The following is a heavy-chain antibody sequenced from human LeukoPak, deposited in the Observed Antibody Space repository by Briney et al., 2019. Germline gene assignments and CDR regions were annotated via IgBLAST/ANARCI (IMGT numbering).Heavy chain of an antibody. Sequence: SETLSLIRAVYGGSFSVSYWRWIRPPPGEGLEWIGEINYSGSTNYNPSLKSRVTISVDPYKNQCSLKLSSVTAADTAVYYCARPVSGSSGWYYNYWGQGTLVTVSS. J-gene: IGHJ4*02. V-gene: IGHV4-34*01. CDR1: GGSFSVSY. D-gene: IGHD6-19*01. CDR3: ARPVSGSSGWYYNY. CDR2: INYSGST.